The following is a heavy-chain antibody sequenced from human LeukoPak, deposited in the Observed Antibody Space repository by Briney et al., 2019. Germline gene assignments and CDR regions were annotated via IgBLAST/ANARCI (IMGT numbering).Heavy chain of an antibody. V-gene: IGHV4-39*07. CDR3: ARDRPRLRGYSYGYYYYMDV. D-gene: IGHD5-18*01. J-gene: IGHJ6*03. CDR1: SGSISTSNYY. Sequence: SETLSLTCTVSSGSISTSNYYWGWVRQPPGKALEWIGNIFYSGSTYCNPSLKSRVTISVDTSKNQFSLKLSSVTAADTAVYYCARDRPRLRGYSYGYYYYMDVWGEGTTVTVSS. CDR2: IFYSGST.